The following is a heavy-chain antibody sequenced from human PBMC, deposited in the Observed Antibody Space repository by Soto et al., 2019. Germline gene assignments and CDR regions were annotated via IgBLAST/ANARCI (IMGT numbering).Heavy chain of an antibody. Sequence: SETVALTCTVSGGSISSYYWSWIRQPPGKGLEWIGYIYYSGSTNYNPSLKSRVTISVDTSKNQFSLKLSSVTAADTAVYYCARRYGSAFDIWGQGTMVT. CDR3: ARRYGSAFDI. CDR1: GGSISSYY. V-gene: IGHV4-59*01. J-gene: IGHJ3*02. CDR2: IYYSGST. D-gene: IGHD3-10*01.